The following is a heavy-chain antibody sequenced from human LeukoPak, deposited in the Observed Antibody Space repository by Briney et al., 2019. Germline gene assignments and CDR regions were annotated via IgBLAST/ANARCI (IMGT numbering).Heavy chain of an antibody. D-gene: IGHD2-15*01. J-gene: IGHJ4*02. CDR2: IIPIFGTA. CDR3: ARGYCSGGSFYYFDY. Sequence: SVKVSCKASGGTFSSYAISWVRQAPGQGLEWMGRIIPIFGTANYAQKFQGRVTITTDESTSTAYMELSSLRSEDTAVYYCARGYCSGGSFYYFDYWGQGTLVTVSS. V-gene: IGHV1-69*05. CDR1: GGTFSSYA.